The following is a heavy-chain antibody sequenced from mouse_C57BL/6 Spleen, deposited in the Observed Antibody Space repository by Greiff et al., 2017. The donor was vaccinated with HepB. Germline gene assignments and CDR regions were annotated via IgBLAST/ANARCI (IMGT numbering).Heavy chain of an antibody. J-gene: IGHJ2*01. V-gene: IGHV2-9-1*01. D-gene: IGHD4-1*01. Sequence: VQLQESGPGLVAPSQSLSITCTVSGFSLTSYAISWVRQPPGKGLEWLGVIWTGGGTNYNSALKSRLSISKDNSKSQVFLKMNSLQTDDTARYYCARNSPSLGQYYFDYWGQGTTLTVSS. CDR2: IWTGGGT. CDR3: ARNSPSLGQYYFDY. CDR1: GFSLTSYA.